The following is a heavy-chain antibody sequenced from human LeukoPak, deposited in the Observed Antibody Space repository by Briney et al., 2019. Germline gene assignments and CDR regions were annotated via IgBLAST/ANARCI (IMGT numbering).Heavy chain of an antibody. CDR2: IAYDGKTT. CDR1: GFTFSTYG. J-gene: IGHJ6*04. CDR3: AELGITMIGGV. V-gene: IGHV3-30*18. Sequence: GGSLRLSCAASGFTFSTYGTHWVRQAPGKGLEWVAVIAYDGKTTYYADSVKGRFTISRDNAKNSLYLQMNSLRAEDTAVYYCAELGITMIGGVWGKGTTVTISS. D-gene: IGHD3-10*02.